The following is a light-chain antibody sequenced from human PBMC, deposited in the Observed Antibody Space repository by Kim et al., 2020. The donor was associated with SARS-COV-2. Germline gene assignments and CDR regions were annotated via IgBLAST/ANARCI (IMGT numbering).Light chain of an antibody. V-gene: IGLV1-47*01. CDR1: TSNIGSNY. Sequence: GQRVTISCSGSTSNIGSNYVYWYQQLPGTAHKLLIYRNNQRPSGVPDRFSGSKSGTSASLAISGLRSEDEADYYCAAWDDSLSGRVFGGGTQLTVL. CDR3: AAWDDSLSGRV. J-gene: IGLJ2*01. CDR2: RNN.